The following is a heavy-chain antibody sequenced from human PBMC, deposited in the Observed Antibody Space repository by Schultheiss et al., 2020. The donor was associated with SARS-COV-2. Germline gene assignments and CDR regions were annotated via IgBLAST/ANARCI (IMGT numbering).Heavy chain of an antibody. CDR3: ARVSPLWFGELLPPDY. CDR2: ISAYNGNT. V-gene: IGHV1-18*01. J-gene: IGHJ4*02. D-gene: IGHD3-10*01. Sequence: ASVKVSCKASGYTFTSYGISWVRQAPGQGLEWMGWISAYNGNTNYAQKLQGRVTMTTDTSTSTAYMELRSLRSEDTAVYYCARVSPLWFGELLPPDYWGQGTLVTVSS. CDR1: GYTFTSYG.